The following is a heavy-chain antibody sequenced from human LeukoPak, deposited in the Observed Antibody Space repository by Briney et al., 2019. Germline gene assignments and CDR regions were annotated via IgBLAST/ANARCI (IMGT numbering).Heavy chain of an antibody. J-gene: IGHJ4*02. D-gene: IGHD4-17*01. V-gene: IGHV4-34*01. CDR2: VNHSGYT. CDR1: GASFSTYY. CDR3: ARQLYGSDY. Sequence: SETLSLTCDVSGASFSTYYWSWIRQSPEKGLEWIGEVNHSGYTNHNPSLKGRVTISVDTSKNQFSLKLSSVTAADTAVYYCARQLYGSDYWGQGTLVTVSS.